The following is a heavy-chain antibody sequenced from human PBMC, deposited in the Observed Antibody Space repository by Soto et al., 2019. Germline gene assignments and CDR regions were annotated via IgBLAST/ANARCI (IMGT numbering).Heavy chain of an antibody. CDR2: INPNSGGT. D-gene: IGHD6-13*01. V-gene: IGHV1-2*04. CDR3: ASGSSSFTNYFDY. Sequence: ASVKVSCKASGYTFTGYYMHCVRQAPGQGLEWMGWINPNSGGTNYAQKFQGWVTMTRDTSISTAYMELSRLRSDDTAVYYCASGSSSFTNYFDYWGQGTLVTVSS. J-gene: IGHJ4*02. CDR1: GYTFTGYY.